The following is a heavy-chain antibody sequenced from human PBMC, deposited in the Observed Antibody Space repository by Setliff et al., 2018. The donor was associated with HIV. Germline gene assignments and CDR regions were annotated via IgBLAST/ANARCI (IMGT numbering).Heavy chain of an antibody. CDR1: GYTFTSYY. CDR3: ARVGGPYYDLLTGYYGAVDY. Sequence: ASVKVSCKASGYTFTSYYMHWVRQAPGQGLEWMGIINPSGGSTRYAQKFQGRVTMTRDTSTSTVYMELSSLRSDDTAVYYCARVGGPYYDLLTGYYGAVDYWGQGTLVTVSS. CDR2: INPSGGST. V-gene: IGHV1-46*01. J-gene: IGHJ4*02. D-gene: IGHD3-9*01.